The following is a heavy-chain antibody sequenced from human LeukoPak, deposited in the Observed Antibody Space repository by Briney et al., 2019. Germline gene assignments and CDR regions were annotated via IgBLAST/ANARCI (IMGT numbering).Heavy chain of an antibody. J-gene: IGHJ3*02. D-gene: IGHD5-24*01. CDR3: AKAIRWRTADDAFDI. CDR1: GFIFSHHG. Sequence: GGSLRLSCATSGFIFSHHGMNWVRQAPGKGLEWVSGIRADAVTTYYADSVKGRFTISRDNSKNTLYLQMNSLRAEDTAVYYCAKAIRWRTADDAFDIWGQGTMVTVSS. V-gene: IGHV3-23*01. CDR2: IRADAVTT.